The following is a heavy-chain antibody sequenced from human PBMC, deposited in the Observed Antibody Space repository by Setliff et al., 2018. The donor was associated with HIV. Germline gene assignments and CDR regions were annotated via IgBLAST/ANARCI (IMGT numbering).Heavy chain of an antibody. CDR3: ATDRTQTGISLVRGRLTDPARYPLDY. CDR1: DYPFSNFG. V-gene: IGHV1-18*01. D-gene: IGHD3-10*01. CDR2: INVYNGDT. Sequence: DSVKVSCKASDYPFSNFGISWVRQAPGQGLEWMAWINVYNGDTNFAQKFQGRVTMSKDTSTGTAYMELSSLTSDDTAVYYCATDRTQTGISLVRGRLTDPARYPLDYWGQGTLVTVSS. J-gene: IGHJ4*02.